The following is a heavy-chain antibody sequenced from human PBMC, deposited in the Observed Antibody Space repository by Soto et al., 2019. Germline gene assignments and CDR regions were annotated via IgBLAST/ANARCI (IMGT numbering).Heavy chain of an antibody. CDR3: AHGARRGYYEFDP. J-gene: IGHJ5*02. V-gene: IGHV1-58*01. Sequence: SVKVSCKASGFTFTSSAVQWVRQARGQRLEWIGWIVVGSGNTNYAQKFQERVTITRDMSTSTAYMELSSLRSEDTAVYYCAHGARRGYYEFDPWGQGTLVTVSS. D-gene: IGHD3-22*01. CDR2: IVVGSGNT. CDR1: GFTFTSSA.